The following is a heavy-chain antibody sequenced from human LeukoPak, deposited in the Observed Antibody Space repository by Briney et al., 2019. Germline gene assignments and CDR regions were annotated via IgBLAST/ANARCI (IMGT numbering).Heavy chain of an antibody. J-gene: IGHJ4*02. D-gene: IGHD3-22*01. CDR1: GFTFSSYA. CDR2: ISGSGGST. CDR3: ARDGYYYASYFDY. Sequence: GGSLRLSCAASGFTFSSYAMSWVRPAPGKGLEWVSAISGSGGSTYYADSVKGRFTISRDNSKNTLYLQMNSLRAEDTAVYYCARDGYYYASYFDYWGQGTLVTVSS. V-gene: IGHV3-23*01.